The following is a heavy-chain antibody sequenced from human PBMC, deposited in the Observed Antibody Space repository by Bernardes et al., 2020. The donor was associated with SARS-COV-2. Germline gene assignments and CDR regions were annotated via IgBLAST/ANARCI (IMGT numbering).Heavy chain of an antibody. D-gene: IGHD6-6*01. V-gene: IGHV4-59*01. Sequence: SAFLCPTSPGSGCSISGYYLSWLRPPPGKGLEYLGYIYYSGSTNSNPSLKSRVTISADTSKNQLSLKLSSVTAADTAVYYCARVSIGARPAFDIWGQGTLVTVSS. CDR1: GCSISGYY. CDR2: IYYSGST. J-gene: IGHJ3*02. CDR3: ARVSIGARPAFDI.